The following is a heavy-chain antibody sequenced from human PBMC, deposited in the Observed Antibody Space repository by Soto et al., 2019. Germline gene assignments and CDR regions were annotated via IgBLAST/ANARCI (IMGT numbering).Heavy chain of an antibody. CDR1: GFTVSSNY. Sequence: GGSLRLSCAASGFTVSSNYMSWVRQAPGKGLEWVSVIYSGGSTYYADSVKGRFTISRDNSKNTLYLQLNILRVEDTAVYYCARERYSGYESYYYYGMDVWGQGTTVTVSS. V-gene: IGHV3-66*01. CDR2: IYSGGST. D-gene: IGHD5-12*01. J-gene: IGHJ6*02. CDR3: ARERYSGYESYYYYGMDV.